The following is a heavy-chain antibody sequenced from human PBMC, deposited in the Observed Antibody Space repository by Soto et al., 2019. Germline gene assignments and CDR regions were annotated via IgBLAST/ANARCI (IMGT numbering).Heavy chain of an antibody. J-gene: IGHJ4*02. D-gene: IGHD6-19*01. Sequence: GGSLRLSCAASGFTVSSNYMHWVRQAPGKGLEWVAVVSHDGRNTHYADSVKGRFTISRGSSKSTVSLEMTSLRAEDTAVYYCAKGGRQWLVTSDFNYWGQGALVTVSS. CDR1: GFTVSSNY. V-gene: IGHV3-30*18. CDR3: AKGGRQWLVTSDFNY. CDR2: VSHDGRNT.